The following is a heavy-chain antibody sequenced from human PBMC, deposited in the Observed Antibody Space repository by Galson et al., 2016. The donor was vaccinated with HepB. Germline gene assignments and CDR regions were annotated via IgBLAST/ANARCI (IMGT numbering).Heavy chain of an antibody. J-gene: IGHJ4*02. CDR1: GFTFSSYG. D-gene: IGHD2/OR15-2a*01. V-gene: IGHV3-21*01. CDR2: ISSSGSYI. CDR3: ARDMYTTARDY. Sequence: SLRLSCAASGFTFSSYGLNWVRQAPGKGLEWVSSISSSGSYIYYADSVEGRFTISRDNAENSLYLQMDNLRAEDTAVYYCARDMYTTARDYWGQGTLVTVSS.